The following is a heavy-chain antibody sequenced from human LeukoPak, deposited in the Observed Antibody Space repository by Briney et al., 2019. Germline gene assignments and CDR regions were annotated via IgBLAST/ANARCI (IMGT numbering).Heavy chain of an antibody. CDR3: TRGYYYDLDGYYFDY. CDR1: GFTFGDYA. CDR2: IRSKAYGGTT. D-gene: IGHD3-22*01. J-gene: IGHJ4*02. Sequence: PGGSLRLSCTASGFTFGDYAMSWVRQAPGKGLEWVGFIRSKAYGGTTEYAASVKGRFTISRDDSKSIAYLQMNSLKTEDTAVYYCTRGYYYDLDGYYFDYWGQGTLVTVSS. V-gene: IGHV3-49*04.